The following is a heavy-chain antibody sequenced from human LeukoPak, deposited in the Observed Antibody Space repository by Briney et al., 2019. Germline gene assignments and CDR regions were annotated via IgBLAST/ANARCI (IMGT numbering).Heavy chain of an antibody. D-gene: IGHD3-10*01. CDR3: ARDSELVWFGESGALDY. J-gene: IGHJ4*02. CDR1: GYTFTGYY. CDR2: ISAYNGNT. V-gene: IGHV1-18*04. Sequence: ASVKVSCKASGYTFTGYYMHWVRQAPGQGLEWMGWISAYNGNTNYPQKLQGRVTMTTDTSTSTAYMELRSLRSDDTAVYYCARDSELVWFGESGALDYWGQGTLVTVSS.